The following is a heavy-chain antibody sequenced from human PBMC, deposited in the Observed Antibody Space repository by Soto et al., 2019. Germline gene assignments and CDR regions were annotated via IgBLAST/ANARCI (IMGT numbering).Heavy chain of an antibody. CDR3: ARGGREQQDFDY. Sequence: GGSLRLSCAASGFTFSSYDMHWVRQATGKGLEWVSAIGTAGDTYYPGSVKGRFTISRENAKNSLYLQMNSLRAGDTAVYYCARGGREQQDFDYWGQGTLVTVSS. CDR2: IGTAGDT. V-gene: IGHV3-13*01. J-gene: IGHJ4*02. CDR1: GFTFSSYD. D-gene: IGHD6-13*01.